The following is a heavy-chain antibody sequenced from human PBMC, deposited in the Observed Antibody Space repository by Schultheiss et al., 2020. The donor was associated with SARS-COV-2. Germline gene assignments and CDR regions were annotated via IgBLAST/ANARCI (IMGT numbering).Heavy chain of an antibody. D-gene: IGHD1/OR15-1a*01. CDR3: ARVVGYGNNAGEVGYAMDD. J-gene: IGHJ6*02. V-gene: IGHV3-11*04. CDR2: ISSGGSYI. CDR1: GFTFSDYY. Sequence: GGSLRLSCEASGFTFSDYYMSWIRQAPGKGLEWISYISSGGSYIKYVESVKGRFTISRDNAKNSLDLQMTSLRAEDTAVYYCARVVGYGNNAGEVGYAMDDWGQGTTVTVSS.